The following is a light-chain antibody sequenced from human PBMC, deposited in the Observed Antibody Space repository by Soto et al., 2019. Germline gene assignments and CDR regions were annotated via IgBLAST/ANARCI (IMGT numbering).Light chain of an antibody. J-gene: IGKJ1*01. CDR3: QQYNSYST. CDR1: QSINSW. CDR2: KAS. V-gene: IGKV1-5*03. Sequence: DIQMTQSPSTLSTSVGDRVTITCRASQSINSWLAWYQQKPGKAPKLLIYKASSLESGVPSRFSGSGSVTEFTLTISSLQPDDFATYYCQQYNSYSTFGQGTKVEIK.